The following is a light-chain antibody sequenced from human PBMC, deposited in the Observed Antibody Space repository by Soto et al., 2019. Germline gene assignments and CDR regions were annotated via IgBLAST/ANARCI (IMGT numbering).Light chain of an antibody. CDR3: MQRMEFPVT. J-gene: IGKJ4*01. Sequence: EIVLTQSPLSLPVTPGETATISCRSSQSLFDSEDENTYLDWYLQRPGQSTQLLIYTLSYRASGVPDRFSGSGSGTDFTLKISRVEADDVGVYYCMQRMEFPVTVGGGTKVEIK. CDR1: QSLFDSEDENTY. CDR2: TLS. V-gene: IGKV2-40*01.